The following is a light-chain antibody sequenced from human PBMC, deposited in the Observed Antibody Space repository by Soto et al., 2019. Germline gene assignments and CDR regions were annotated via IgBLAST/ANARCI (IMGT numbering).Light chain of an antibody. CDR1: RDIHTF. Sequence: DIQMTQSPPSLSASVGDRVTITCRASRDIHTFLAWYQQKPGEVPKLLVYGASTLQSGVPSRFIGSGSGTEFTLSISSLQPDDVAAYYCHKYNAAPFTFGPGTKVDIK. V-gene: IGKV1-27*01. CDR3: HKYNAAPFT. J-gene: IGKJ3*01. CDR2: GAS.